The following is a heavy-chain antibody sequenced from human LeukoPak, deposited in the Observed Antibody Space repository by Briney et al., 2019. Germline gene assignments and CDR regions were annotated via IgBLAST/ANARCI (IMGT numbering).Heavy chain of an antibody. CDR3: ARNYGIAAAGVDY. V-gene: IGHV5-51*01. D-gene: IGHD6-13*01. CDR2: IYPGDSDT. J-gene: IGHJ4*02. CDR1: GYSFTSYW. Sequence: GESLKISCKGSGYSFTSYWIGWVRQMPGKGLEWMGIIYPGDSDTRYSPSFQGQVTISADKSISTAYLQWSSLKASGTAMYYCARNYGIAAAGVDYWGQGTLVTVSS.